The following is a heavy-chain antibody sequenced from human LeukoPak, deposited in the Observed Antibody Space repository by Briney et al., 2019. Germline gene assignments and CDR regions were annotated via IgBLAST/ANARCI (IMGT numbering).Heavy chain of an antibody. CDR1: GCSFTNYW. Sequence: PGESLKISCKGSGCSFTNYWIGWVRQMPGKGLEWMGIIYPGDSGTRYSPSFQGQVTISADKSINTAYLQWSSLKASDTAMYYCARHVPWGSWWFFDLWGRGTLVTVSS. CDR2: IYPGDSGT. D-gene: IGHD7-27*01. J-gene: IGHJ2*01. V-gene: IGHV5-51*01. CDR3: ARHVPWGSWWFFDL.